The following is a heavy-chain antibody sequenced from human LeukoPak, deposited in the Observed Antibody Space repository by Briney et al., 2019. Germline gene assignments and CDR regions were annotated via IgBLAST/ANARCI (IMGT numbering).Heavy chain of an antibody. V-gene: IGHV1-24*01. D-gene: IGHD1-26*01. J-gene: IGHJ6*02. CDR1: GYTLTELS. CDR3: ATGVVGATYYYYYYGMDV. Sequence: ASVKVSCKVSGYTLTELSMHWVRQAPGKGLEWMGGFDPEDGETIYAQKFQGRVTMTEDTSPDTAYMELSRLRSEDTAVYYCATGVVGATYYYYYYGMDVWGQGTTVTVSS. CDR2: FDPEDGET.